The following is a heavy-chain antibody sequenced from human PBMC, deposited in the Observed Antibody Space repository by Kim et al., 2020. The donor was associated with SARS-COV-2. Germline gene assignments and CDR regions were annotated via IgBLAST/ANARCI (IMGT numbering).Heavy chain of an antibody. D-gene: IGHD4-17*01. Sequence: SETLSLTCTVSGGSISSYYWSWIRQPPGKGLEWIWFIYYSWSTNYHPSLNSRVTISIDTSTNQFSLKLSSVTAADTAVYYCARGHYGRPFGYWGQGTLVTVSS. CDR2: IYYSWST. V-gene: IGHV4-59*01. CDR1: GGSISSYY. CDR3: ARGHYGRPFGY. J-gene: IGHJ4*02.